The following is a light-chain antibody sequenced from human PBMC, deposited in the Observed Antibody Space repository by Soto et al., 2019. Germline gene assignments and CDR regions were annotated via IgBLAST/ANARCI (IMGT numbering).Light chain of an antibody. CDR1: QSISSY. CDR3: QQSYSTSIT. V-gene: IGKV1-39*01. CDR2: AAS. Sequence: DIQMTQSPSSLSASVGDRVTITCRASQSISSYLNWYQQKPRKAPKLLIYAASSLQSGVPSRFSGSGSGTEFTLTISSLQPEDFATYYCQQSYSTSITFGQGTRPEIK. J-gene: IGKJ5*01.